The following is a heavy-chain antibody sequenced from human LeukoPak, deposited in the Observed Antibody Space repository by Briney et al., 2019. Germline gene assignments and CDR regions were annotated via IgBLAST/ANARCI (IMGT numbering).Heavy chain of an antibody. CDR3: ARIPAAMRSYYYYYYMDV. CDR1: GGSISSSSYY. D-gene: IGHD2-2*01. V-gene: IGHV4-39*07. CDR2: IYYSGST. Sequence: SETLSLTCTVSGGSISSSSYYWGWIRQPPGKGLEWIGSIYYSGSTYYNPSLKSRVTISVDTSKNQFSLKLSSVTAADTAVYYCARIPAAMRSYYYYYYMDVWGKGTTVTVSS. J-gene: IGHJ6*03.